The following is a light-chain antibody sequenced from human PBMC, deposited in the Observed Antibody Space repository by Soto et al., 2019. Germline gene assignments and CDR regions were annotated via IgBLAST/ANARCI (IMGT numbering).Light chain of an antibody. CDR3: QQYVSASKT. CDR1: QSVSRTD. CDR2: GAS. V-gene: IGKV3-20*01. J-gene: IGKJ1*01. Sequence: IVFTQSPGTLSFSPGERNTLSCRGLQSVSRTDLARYQPKPGQAPRLLIYGASSRATGIPGRFSGSGSGIGFTVTISRMEPEDFSVYYCQQYVSASKTFGKGTKV.